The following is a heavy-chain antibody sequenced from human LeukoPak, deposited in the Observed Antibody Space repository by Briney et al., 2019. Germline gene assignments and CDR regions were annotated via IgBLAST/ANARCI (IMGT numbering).Heavy chain of an antibody. V-gene: IGHV3-7*01. CDR2: INQDGTKE. CDR1: RFTFNAHW. CDR3: ARILLLVTSSSPYRHFDS. J-gene: IGHJ4*02. D-gene: IGHD6-6*01. Sequence: PGGSLRLSCVACRFTFNAHWMTWVRHIPGKGLEWVANINQDGTKEDYVGSVKGRFTISRNNARNALYLEMNSLRAEDTAVYLCARILLLVTSSSPYRHFDSWGQGTLVTVSS.